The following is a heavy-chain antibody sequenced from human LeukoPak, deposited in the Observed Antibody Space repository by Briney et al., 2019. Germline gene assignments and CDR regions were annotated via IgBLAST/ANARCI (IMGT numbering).Heavy chain of an antibody. D-gene: IGHD2-15*01. CDR1: GGSISSSSYY. Sequence: SETLSLTCTVSGGSISSSSYYWGWIRQPPGKGLEWIGSIYYSGSTDYNPSLKSRVIISVDTSKNQFSLKLSSVTAADTAVYYCARGGVYCSGGSCYFDSWGQGTLVTVSS. V-gene: IGHV4-39*07. J-gene: IGHJ4*02. CDR2: IYYSGST. CDR3: ARGGVYCSGGSCYFDS.